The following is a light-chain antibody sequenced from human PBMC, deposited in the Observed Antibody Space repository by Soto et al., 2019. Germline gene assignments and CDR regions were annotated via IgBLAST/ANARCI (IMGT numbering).Light chain of an antibody. J-gene: IGLJ1*01. Sequence: QSVLTQPPSVSGAPGQRVTISCTGSSSNIGAGYDVHWYQQLPGTAPKLLIYGNSNRPSGVPDRFSGSKSGTSASLAITGLQADDESDYYCQSYDSNLSGNYVFGTGTKVTVL. V-gene: IGLV1-40*01. CDR1: SSNIGAGYD. CDR3: QSYDSNLSGNYV. CDR2: GNS.